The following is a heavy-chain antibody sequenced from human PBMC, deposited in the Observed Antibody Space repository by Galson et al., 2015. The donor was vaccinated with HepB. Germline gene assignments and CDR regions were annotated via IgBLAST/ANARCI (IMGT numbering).Heavy chain of an antibody. CDR3: ARDPLDDYGMDV. V-gene: IGHV3-30-3*01. J-gene: IGHJ6*02. CDR1: GFTFSSYA. CDR2: ISYDGSNK. Sequence: SLRLSCAASGFTFSSYAMHWVRQAPGKGLEWVAVISYDGSNKYYADSVKGRFTISRDNSKNTLYLQMNSLRAEDTAVYYCARDPLDDYGMDVWGQGTTVTVSS. D-gene: IGHD3-3*01.